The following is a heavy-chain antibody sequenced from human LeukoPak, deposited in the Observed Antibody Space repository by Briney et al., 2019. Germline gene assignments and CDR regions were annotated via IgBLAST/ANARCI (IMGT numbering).Heavy chain of an antibody. D-gene: IGHD4-17*01. CDR3: ARGISTVTEYYFDY. Sequence: PSETLSLTCTVSGGSISSYYWSWIRQPPGKGLEWIGYIYYSGSTNYNPTLKSRVTISVDTSKNQFSLKLSSVTAADTAVYYCARGISTVTEYYFDYWGQGTLVTVSS. CDR2: IYYSGST. J-gene: IGHJ4*02. CDR1: GGSISSYY. V-gene: IGHV4-59*01.